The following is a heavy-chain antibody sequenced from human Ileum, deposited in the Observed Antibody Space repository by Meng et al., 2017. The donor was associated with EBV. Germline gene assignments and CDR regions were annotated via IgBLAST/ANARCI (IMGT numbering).Heavy chain of an antibody. J-gene: IGHJ4*02. CDR2: TYYRSKWYN. Sequence: QEPLQQAGTGLVHTSQTLSLTCAISGDSVSTNSGAWTWIRQSPSRGLEWLGRTYYRSKWYNEYAVSVKSRITINADTSKNQFSLQLNSVTPEDTAVYYCARGARLAPFDYWGQGTLVTVSS. CDR1: GDSVSTNSGA. V-gene: IGHV6-1*01. CDR3: ARGARLAPFDY. D-gene: IGHD6-19*01.